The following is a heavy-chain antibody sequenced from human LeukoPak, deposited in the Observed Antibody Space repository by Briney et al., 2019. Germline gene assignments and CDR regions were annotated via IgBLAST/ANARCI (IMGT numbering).Heavy chain of an antibody. CDR1: GYSFTGYY. Sequence: ASVKVSCKASGYSFTGYYIHWVRQAPGQGLEWVGRINSHSGDTNYAQRFQGRVTMTRDTSITAAYMELSRLRSDDTAVYYCARSHCSSTSCYNDYWGQGTLVTVSS. CDR2: INSHSGDT. D-gene: IGHD2-2*02. J-gene: IGHJ4*02. V-gene: IGHV1-2*06. CDR3: ARSHCSSTSCYNDY.